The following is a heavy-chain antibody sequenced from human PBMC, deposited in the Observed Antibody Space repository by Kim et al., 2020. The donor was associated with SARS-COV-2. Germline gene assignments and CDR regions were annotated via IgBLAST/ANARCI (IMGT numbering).Heavy chain of an antibody. V-gene: IGHV3-43*01. CDR2: ISWDGGST. Sequence: GGSLRLSCAASGFTFDDYTMHWVRQAPGKGLEWVSLISWDGGSTYYADSVKGRFTISRDNSKNSLYLQMNSLRTEDTALYYCAKGGNYDSSGYCDYWGQGTLVTVSS. D-gene: IGHD3-22*01. CDR1: GFTFDDYT. J-gene: IGHJ4*02. CDR3: AKGGNYDSSGYCDY.